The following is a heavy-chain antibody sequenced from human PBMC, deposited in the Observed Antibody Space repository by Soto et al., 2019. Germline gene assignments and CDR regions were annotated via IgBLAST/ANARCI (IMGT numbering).Heavy chain of an antibody. D-gene: IGHD1-26*01. CDR1: GYSFTSYW. V-gene: IGHV5-51*01. J-gene: IGHJ6*02. Sequence: PGESLKISCKGSGYSFTSYWIGWVRQMPGKGLEWMGIIYPGDSDTRYSPSFQGQVTISADKSISTAYLQWSSLKASDTAMYYCARALVGAEPYYYYGMDVWGQGTTVTVSS. CDR3: ARALVGAEPYYYYGMDV. CDR2: IYPGDSDT.